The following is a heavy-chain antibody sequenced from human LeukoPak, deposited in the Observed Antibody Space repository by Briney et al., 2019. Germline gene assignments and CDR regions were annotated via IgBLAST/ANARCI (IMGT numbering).Heavy chain of an antibody. CDR2: IWYDGSNK. D-gene: IGHD1-26*01. J-gene: IGHJ4*02. CDR3: ARAPVGALYYFDY. CDR1: GFTFSSYG. V-gene: IGHV3-33*01. Sequence: GGSLRLSCAASGFTFSSYGMHWVRQPPGRGREGVAVIWYDGSNKYYADSVKGRFTISRDNSKNTLYLQMNSLRAEDTAVYYCARAPVGALYYFDYWGQGTLVTVSS.